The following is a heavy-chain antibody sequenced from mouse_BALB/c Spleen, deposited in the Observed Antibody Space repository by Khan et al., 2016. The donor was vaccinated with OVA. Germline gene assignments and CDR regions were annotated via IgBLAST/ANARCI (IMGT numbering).Heavy chain of an antibody. Sequence: EVELVESGGGLVQPGGSRKLSCAASGFTFNNYGMHWVRQAPEKGQVWVAYISGDSNTIYYVDSVKGRFTISRDNPKNTLFLQLTSLMSEDTAIYYCATSYFYGYYFDYWGPGTTLTVS. V-gene: IGHV5-17*02. CDR2: ISGDSNTI. J-gene: IGHJ2*01. CDR3: ATSYFYGYYFDY. CDR1: GFTFNNYG. D-gene: IGHD1-1*01.